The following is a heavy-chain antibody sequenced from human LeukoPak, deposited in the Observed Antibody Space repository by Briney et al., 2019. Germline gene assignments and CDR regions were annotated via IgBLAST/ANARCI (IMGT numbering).Heavy chain of an antibody. CDR3: ASGTGYTNGCFDY. CDR1: GVTFSSYS. CDR2: ISSSSNYI. D-gene: IGHD6-19*01. J-gene: IGHJ4*02. Sequence: PGGSLRLSCAASGVTFSSYSMNWVRQAPGKGLEWVSSISSSSNYIHYADPVNGRFTISRDNAKNSLYLQINSLRAEDADVYYCASGTGYTNGCFDYWGQGTLVTVSS. V-gene: IGHV3-21*01.